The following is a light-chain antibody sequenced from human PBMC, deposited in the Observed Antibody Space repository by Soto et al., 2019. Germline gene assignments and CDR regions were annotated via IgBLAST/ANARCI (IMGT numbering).Light chain of an antibody. CDR2: GAS. V-gene: IGKV3-15*01. J-gene: IGKJ5*01. Sequence: IVMTQSPATLSVSPWERATLSCRASQSVSSNLAWYQQKPGQAPRLLIYGASTRATGIPARFSGSGSGTEFTLTISSLQSDDFAAYYCQQYNSYPITFGQGTRLEIK. CDR1: QSVSSN. CDR3: QQYNSYPIT.